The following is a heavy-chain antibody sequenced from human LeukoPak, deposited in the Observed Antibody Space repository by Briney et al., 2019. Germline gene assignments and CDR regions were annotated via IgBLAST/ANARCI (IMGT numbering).Heavy chain of an antibody. CDR1: GYTFTSYA. J-gene: IGHJ3*02. CDR2: INAGNGNT. V-gene: IGHV1-3*01. Sequence: GASVKASCKASGYTFTSYAMHWVRQAPGQRLEWMGWINAGNGNTKYSQKFQGRVTITRDTSASTAYMELSSLRSGDTAVYYCARWDFGFSDAFDIWGQGTMVTVSS. CDR3: ARWDFGFSDAFDI. D-gene: IGHD1-26*01.